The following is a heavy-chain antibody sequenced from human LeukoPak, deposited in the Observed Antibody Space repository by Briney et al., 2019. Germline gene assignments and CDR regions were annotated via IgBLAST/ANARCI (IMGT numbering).Heavy chain of an antibody. V-gene: IGHV3-7*05. D-gene: IGHD2-15*01. CDR2: INQDGSEK. Sequence: GGSLRLSCAASGFTFSSYWMSWVRQTPGKGLEWVANINQDGSEKYYVDSAKGRFTISRDNAKNSLYLQMNSLRAEDTAVYYCAIYCSGGSCFRNWGQGTLVTVSS. CDR1: GFTFSSYW. J-gene: IGHJ4*02. CDR3: AIYCSGGSCFRN.